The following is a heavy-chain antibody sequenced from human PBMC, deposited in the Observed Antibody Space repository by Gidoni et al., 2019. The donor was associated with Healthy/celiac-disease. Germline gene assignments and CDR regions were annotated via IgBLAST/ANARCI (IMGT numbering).Heavy chain of an antibody. V-gene: IGHV3-23*01. Sequence: EVQLLESGGGLVQPGGSLRLSCAASGFTFSSYAMSWVRQAPGKGLEWVSAISGSGGSTYYADSVKGRFTISRDNSKNTLYLQMNSLRAEDTAVYYCAKVRQKWLVLLRAEYFQHWGQGTLVTVSS. J-gene: IGHJ1*01. D-gene: IGHD6-19*01. CDR1: GFTFSSYA. CDR2: ISGSGGST. CDR3: AKVRQKWLVLLRAEYFQH.